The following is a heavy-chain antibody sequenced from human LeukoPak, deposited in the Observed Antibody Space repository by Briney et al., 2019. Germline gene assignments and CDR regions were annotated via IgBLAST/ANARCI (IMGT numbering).Heavy chain of an antibody. CDR2: FDPEDGET. J-gene: IGHJ5*02. D-gene: IGHD4-23*01. Sequence: GASVKVSCKVSGYTLTELSMHWVRQAPGKGHEWMGGFDPEDGETIYAQKFQGRVTMTEDTSTDTAYMELSSLRSEDTAVYYCATVLPRWYDPQMNNWFDPWGQGTLVTVSS. CDR3: ATVLPRWYDPQMNNWFDP. V-gene: IGHV1-24*01. CDR1: GYTLTELS.